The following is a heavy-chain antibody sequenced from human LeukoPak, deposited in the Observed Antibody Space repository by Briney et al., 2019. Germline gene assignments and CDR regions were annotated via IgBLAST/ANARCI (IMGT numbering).Heavy chain of an antibody. CDR1: VGSITSSSYY. CDR3: AGYASSGRRDSFDI. V-gene: IGHV3-69-1*01. CDR2: ITRNSYI. Sequence: KTSETLSLTCTVSVGSITSSSYYWGWIPQAPGKGLECVSSITRNSYIYYADSVKGRFTISRDNAKNSLYLQMNSLRAEDTAVYYCAGYASSGRRDSFDIWGQGTMVTVSS. J-gene: IGHJ3*02. D-gene: IGHD3-22*01.